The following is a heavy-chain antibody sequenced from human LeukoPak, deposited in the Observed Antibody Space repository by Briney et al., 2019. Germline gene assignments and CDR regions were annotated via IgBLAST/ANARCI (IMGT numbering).Heavy chain of an antibody. D-gene: IGHD6-13*01. Sequence: SVKVSCKASGGTFSSYAISWVRQAPGQGLEWMGGIIPIFGTANYAQKFQGRVMITADESTSTAYMELSSLRSEDTAVYYCARAGGIAAAGTYYYYYYYMDVWGKGTTVTVSS. J-gene: IGHJ6*03. CDR2: IIPIFGTA. CDR1: GGTFSSYA. V-gene: IGHV1-69*13. CDR3: ARAGGIAAAGTYYYYYYYMDV.